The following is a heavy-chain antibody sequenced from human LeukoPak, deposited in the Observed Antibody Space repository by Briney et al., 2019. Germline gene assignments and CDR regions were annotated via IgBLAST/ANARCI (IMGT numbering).Heavy chain of an antibody. CDR1: GYRFTSYY. V-gene: IGHV1-46*04. CDR3: AGRPLVWGCDSSDPAVFHI. J-gene: IGHJ3*02. D-gene: IGHD3-16*01. CDR2: INPSGGST. Sequence: SRSLACKASGYRFTSYYLDWVRQAPGQGLEWMALINPSGGSTNYAQKLQGRVTLTRDLSSSPVCMDLSSLRSDDTAFSCCAGRPLVWGCDSSDPAVFHIWGQRTML.